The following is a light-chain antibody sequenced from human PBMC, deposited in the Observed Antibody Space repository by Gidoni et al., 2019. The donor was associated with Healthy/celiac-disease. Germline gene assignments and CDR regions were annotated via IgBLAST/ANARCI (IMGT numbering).Light chain of an antibody. CDR3: QSADSSGI. CDR2: KDS. J-gene: IGLJ2*01. CDR1: ALPKQY. Sequence: SYELTQPPSVSVSPGQTARITCSGDALPKQYAYWYQQKPGQAPVLVIYKDSERPSGIPERLSGSSSGTTVTLTISGVQAEDEADYYCQSADSSGIFGGGTKLTVL. V-gene: IGLV3-25*02.